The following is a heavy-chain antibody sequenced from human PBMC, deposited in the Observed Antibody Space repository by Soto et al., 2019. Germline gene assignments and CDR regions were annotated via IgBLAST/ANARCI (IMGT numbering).Heavy chain of an antibody. V-gene: IGHV1-3*01. D-gene: IGHD1-26*01. Sequence: SVKISCTASGYTFTSYAMHWVRQAPGQRLEWMGWINAGNGNTKYSQKFQGRVTITRDTSASTAYMELSSLRSEDTAVYYCARDSGSYPAGMDVWGQGTTVTVSS. CDR3: ARDSGSYPAGMDV. CDR2: INAGNGNT. J-gene: IGHJ6*02. CDR1: GYTFTSYA.